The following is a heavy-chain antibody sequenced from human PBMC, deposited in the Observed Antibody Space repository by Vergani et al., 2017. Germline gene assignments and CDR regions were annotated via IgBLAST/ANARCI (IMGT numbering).Heavy chain of an antibody. CDR2: IYPAYSDT. J-gene: IGHJ4*02. V-gene: IGHV5-51*01. CDR3: ARHTTYTDS. D-gene: IGHD1-1*01. CDR1: EYSFGNYW. Sequence: EVELVPSGPEMRKPGESLKISCKGSEYSFGNYWIGWVRQMPGKGLEWMGIIYPAYSDTRYSPSFQGQVTISADKSISTAFLQWDSLKASDTALYYCARHTTYTDSWGQGTLVTVSS.